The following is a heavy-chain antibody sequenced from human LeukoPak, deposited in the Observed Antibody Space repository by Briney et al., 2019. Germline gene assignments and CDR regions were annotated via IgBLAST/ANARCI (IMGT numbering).Heavy chain of an antibody. V-gene: IGHV4-61*01. J-gene: IGHJ4*02. CDR1: GGSVSSGSYY. Sequence: PSETLSLTCTVSGGSVSSGSYYWSWIRQPPGKGLEWIGYIYYSGSTNYNPSLKSRVTISVDTSKNQFSLKLSSVTAADTAVYYCARGRIAAGDWGQGTLITVSS. CDR2: IYYSGST. D-gene: IGHD6-6*01. CDR3: ARGRIAAGD.